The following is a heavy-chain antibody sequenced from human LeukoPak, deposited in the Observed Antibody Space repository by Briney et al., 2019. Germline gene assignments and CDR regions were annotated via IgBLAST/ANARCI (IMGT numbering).Heavy chain of an antibody. V-gene: IGHV3-48*03. CDR2: ISGSGTTK. D-gene: IGHD2-2*01. CDR3: VRDGRGYCGSTSCRPFDY. J-gene: IGHJ4*02. Sequence: PGGSLRLPCAASGFTFSSYEMNWVRQAPGKGLESVSYISGSGTTKSYADSVKGRFTISRDNAKNLVFLQMNSLRVEDTAVYYCVRDGRGYCGSTSCRPFDYWGQGILVTVSS. CDR1: GFTFSSYE.